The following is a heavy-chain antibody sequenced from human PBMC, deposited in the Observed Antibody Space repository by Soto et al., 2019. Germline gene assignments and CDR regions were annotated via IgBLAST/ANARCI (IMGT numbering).Heavy chain of an antibody. CDR1: GGTFSSYA. CDR3: AGVYGSGSYYKPYYYDGTDV. J-gene: IGHJ6*02. Sequence: QVQLVQSGAEVKKPGSSVKVSCKASGGTFSSYAISWVRQAPGQGLEWMGGIIPIFGTANYAQKFQGRVTITADKSTSTAYLELSRLRSEDTAVYYCAGVYGSGSYYKPYYYDGTDVWGQGPTVTVSS. V-gene: IGHV1-69*06. D-gene: IGHD3-10*01. CDR2: IIPIFGTA.